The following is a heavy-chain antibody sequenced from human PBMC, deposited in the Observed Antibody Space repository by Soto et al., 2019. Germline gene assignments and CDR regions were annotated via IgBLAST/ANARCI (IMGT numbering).Heavy chain of an antibody. Sequence: EVQLVESGGGLVQPGGSLVLSCAASGFTFSSYWLHWVRQPPGKGLGWVSRINSDGSSTSYADSVKGRFTISRDNAKNTLYLQMNSLRAEDTAVYYCARDVRFDPWGQGTLVTVSS. V-gene: IGHV3-74*01. CDR3: ARDVRFDP. CDR2: INSDGSST. CDR1: GFTFSSYW. J-gene: IGHJ5*02.